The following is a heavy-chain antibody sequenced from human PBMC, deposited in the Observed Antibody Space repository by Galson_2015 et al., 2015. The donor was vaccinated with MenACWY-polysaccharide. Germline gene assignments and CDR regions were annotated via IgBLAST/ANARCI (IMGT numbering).Heavy chain of an antibody. V-gene: IGHV7-4-1*02. CDR3: ARAITMMGGDALDI. CDR1: GYTFSSHS. Sequence: SVKVSCKASGYTFSSHSINWMRQAPGQGLEWMGWIGTNTGSPTYAQGFTGHFVFSVDTSVSTAYLQISSLKAEDTAVYYCARAITMMGGDALDIWGQGTMVTVS. D-gene: IGHD3-22*01. J-gene: IGHJ3*02. CDR2: IGTNTGSP.